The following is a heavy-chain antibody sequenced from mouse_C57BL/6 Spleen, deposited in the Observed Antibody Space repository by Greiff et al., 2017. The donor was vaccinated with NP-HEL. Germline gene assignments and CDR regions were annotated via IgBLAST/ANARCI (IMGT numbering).Heavy chain of an antibody. CDR2: IDPANGNT. Sequence: EVKLQESVAELVRPGASVKLSCTASGFNIKNTYMHWVKQRPEQGLEWIGRIDPANGNTKYAPKFQGKATITADTSSNTAYLQLSSLTSEDTAIYYCARSDYYGTGGFAYWGQGTLVTVSA. CDR1: GFNIKNTY. CDR3: ARSDYYGTGGFAY. J-gene: IGHJ3*01. D-gene: IGHD1-1*01. V-gene: IGHV14-3*01.